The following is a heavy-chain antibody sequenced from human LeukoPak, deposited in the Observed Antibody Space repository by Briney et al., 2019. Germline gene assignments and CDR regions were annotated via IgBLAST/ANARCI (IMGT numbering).Heavy chain of an antibody. V-gene: IGHV1-2*02. CDR1: GYTLTRYY. CDR2: INPNSGGT. D-gene: IGHD3-10*01. J-gene: IGHJ4*02. CDR3: ARDVGNYFRSGSLFDS. Sequence: ASVKVSCKASGYTLTRYYVHWVRQAPGQGLEWMGWINPNSGGTNYAQNFQGGVTVTRDTSIRTVFMELSRLKSDDTAVYYCARDVGNYFRSGSLFDSWGQGTLVTVSS.